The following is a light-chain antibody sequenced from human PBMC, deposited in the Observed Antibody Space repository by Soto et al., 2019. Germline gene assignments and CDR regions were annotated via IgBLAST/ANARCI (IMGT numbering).Light chain of an antibody. V-gene: IGLV1-47*02. CDR1: FSNIGNNY. CDR2: TNN. J-gene: IGLJ3*02. CDR3: ATWDDSLRGWV. Sequence: QSVLTQPPSASGTPGQRVTISCSGSFSNIGNNYVYWYRQVPGTAPKLLIYTNNQRPSGVPDRFSGSKSGTSGSLAISGLRSEDEADYYCATWDDSLRGWVFGGGTKLPVL.